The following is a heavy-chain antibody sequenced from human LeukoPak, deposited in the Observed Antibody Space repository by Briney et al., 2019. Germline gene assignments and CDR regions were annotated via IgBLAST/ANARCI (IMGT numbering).Heavy chain of an antibody. V-gene: IGHV4-4*02. CDR2: IYHSGST. Sequence: SETLSLTCAVSGGSISSSKWWSWVRQPPGKGLEWIGEIYHSGSTNYNPSLKSRVTISVDKSKNQLSLKLSCVTAADTAVYYCARAYSSAWYWNWFDPWGQGTLVTVSS. D-gene: IGHD6-19*01. J-gene: IGHJ5*02. CDR1: GGSISSSKW. CDR3: ARAYSSAWYWNWFDP.